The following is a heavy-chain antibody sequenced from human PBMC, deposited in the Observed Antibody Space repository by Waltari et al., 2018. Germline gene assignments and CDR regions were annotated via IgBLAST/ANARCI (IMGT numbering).Heavy chain of an antibody. CDR2: ISSSSSYI. D-gene: IGHD6-13*01. V-gene: IGHV3-21*01. CDR3: ARDMAAAGCFDY. Sequence: EVQLVESGGGLVNPGGSLRLSCAASGFTFSSYSMNWVRQAPGRGLDWVSSISSSSSYIYYADSVKGRFTISRDNAKNSLYLQMNSLRVEDTALYYCARDMAAAGCFDYWGQGILVTVSS. CDR1: GFTFSSYS. J-gene: IGHJ4*02.